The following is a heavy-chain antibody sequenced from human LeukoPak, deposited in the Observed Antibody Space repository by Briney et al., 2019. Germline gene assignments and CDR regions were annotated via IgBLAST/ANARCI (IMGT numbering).Heavy chain of an antibody. J-gene: IGHJ4*02. CDR3: ARSYCSSTSCFLYYFDY. V-gene: IGHV1-46*01. Sequence: ASVKVSCKASGYTFTGYYMHWVRQAPGQGLEWMGIINPSGGSTSYAQKFQGRVTMTRDMSTSTVYMELSSLRSEDTAVYYCARSYCSSTSCFLYYFDYWGQGTLVTVSS. D-gene: IGHD2-2*01. CDR1: GYTFTGYY. CDR2: INPSGGST.